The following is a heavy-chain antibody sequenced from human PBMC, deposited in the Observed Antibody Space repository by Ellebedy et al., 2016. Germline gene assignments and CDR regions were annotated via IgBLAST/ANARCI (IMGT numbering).Heavy chain of an antibody. CDR2: INPSGGST. J-gene: IGHJ4*02. Sequence: ASVKVSCKASGYTFTSYYMHWVRQAPGQGLEWMGIINPSGGSTSYAQKFQGRVTMTRDTSTSTVYMELSSLRSEDTAVYYCARGTMIVVVITTNYFDYWGQGTLVTVSS. CDR1: GYTFTSYY. D-gene: IGHD3-22*01. CDR3: ARGTMIVVVITTNYFDY. V-gene: IGHV1-46*01.